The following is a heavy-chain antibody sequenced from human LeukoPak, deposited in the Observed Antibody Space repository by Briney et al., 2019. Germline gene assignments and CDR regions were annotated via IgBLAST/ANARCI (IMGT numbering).Heavy chain of an antibody. Sequence: GGSLRLSCTASGLTFSNYSMNWVRQAPGKGLEWLSYIKRNSNTIYYADSVKGRFFTSRDNAEKSLYLQMNSLRVEDTGVYFCASRFYWGQGALVTVSS. CDR1: GLTFSNYS. CDR3: ASRFY. V-gene: IGHV3-48*04. J-gene: IGHJ4*02. CDR2: IKRNSNTI.